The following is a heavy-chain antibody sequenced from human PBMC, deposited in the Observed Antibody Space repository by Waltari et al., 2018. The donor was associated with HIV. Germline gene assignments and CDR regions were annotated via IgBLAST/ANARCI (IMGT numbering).Heavy chain of an antibody. J-gene: IGHJ4*02. V-gene: IGHV4-59*01. Sequence: QVQLQESGPGLVKPSETLSLTCTVSGGSISSYYWNWIRQLPGKGLEWIGYIYYSGSTNYNPSLKSRVTISVDTSKNQFSLKLSSVTAADTAVYYCARLRFGAVAGTGPFDYWGQGTLVTVSS. CDR1: GGSISSYY. CDR3: ARLRFGAVAGTGPFDY. D-gene: IGHD6-19*01. CDR2: IYYSGST.